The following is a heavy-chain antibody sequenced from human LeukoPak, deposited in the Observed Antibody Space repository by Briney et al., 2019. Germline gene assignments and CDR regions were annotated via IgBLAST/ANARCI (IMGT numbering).Heavy chain of an antibody. D-gene: IGHD1-1*01. V-gene: IGHV3-7*03. CDR1: GFTFSSYW. CDR3: ARVMGHNWNDELALDY. J-gene: IGHJ4*02. Sequence: QPGGSLRLSCAASGFTFSSYWMSWVRQAPGKGLKWVANPKQDRSEKYYVDSVKGRFTISRDNAKNSLYLQMNSLRAEDTAVYYCARVMGHNWNDELALDYWGQGTLVTVSS. CDR2: PKQDRSEK.